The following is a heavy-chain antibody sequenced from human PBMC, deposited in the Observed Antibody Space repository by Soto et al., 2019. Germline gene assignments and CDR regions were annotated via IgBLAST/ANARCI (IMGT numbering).Heavy chain of an antibody. D-gene: IGHD3-3*01. CDR2: IYYSGST. J-gene: IGHJ4*02. V-gene: IGHV4-31*03. Sequence: SETLSLTCTVSGGSISSGGYYWSWIRQHPGKGLEWIGYIYYSGSTYYNPSLKSRVTISVDTSKNQFSLKLSSVTAADTAVYYCARDKGERSGYFDYWGQGTLVTAPQ. CDR1: GGSISSGGYY. CDR3: ARDKGERSGYFDY.